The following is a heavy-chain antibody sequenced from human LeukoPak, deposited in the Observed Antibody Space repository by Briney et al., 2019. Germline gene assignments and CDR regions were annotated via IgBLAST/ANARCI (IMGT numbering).Heavy chain of an antibody. J-gene: IGHJ4*02. V-gene: IGHV3-64D*06. CDR2: ISSNGGST. Sequence: GGSLRLSCSASGFTFSSYAMHWVRQAPGKGLEYVSAISSNGGSTYYADSVKGRFTISRDNSKNTLCLQMSSLRAEDTAVYYCVKPGYSYGYYFDYWGQGTLVTVSS. D-gene: IGHD5-18*01. CDR3: VKPGYSYGYYFDY. CDR1: GFTFSSYA.